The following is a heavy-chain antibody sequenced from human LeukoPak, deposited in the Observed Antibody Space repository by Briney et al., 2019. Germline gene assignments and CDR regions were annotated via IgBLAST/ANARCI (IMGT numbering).Heavy chain of an antibody. CDR3: ARGTRDSSGYSSGFDY. V-gene: IGHV1-8*01. Sequence: GASVKVSCKASGYTFTSYDINWVRQATGQGLEWMGWMNPNSGNTGYVQKFQGRVTMTRNTSISTAYMELSSLRSEDTAVYYCARGTRDSSGYSSGFDYWGQGTLVTVSS. CDR2: MNPNSGNT. J-gene: IGHJ4*02. D-gene: IGHD3-22*01. CDR1: GYTFTSYD.